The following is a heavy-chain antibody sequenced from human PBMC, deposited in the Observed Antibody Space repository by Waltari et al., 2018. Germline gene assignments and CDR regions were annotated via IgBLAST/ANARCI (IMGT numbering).Heavy chain of an antibody. V-gene: IGHV3-53*01. CDR1: GFTVSSNY. CDR3: ARATYSYGSGSYPFDY. Sequence: EVQLVESGGGLIQPGGSLRLSCAASGFTVSSNYMNCVRPAPGKGLEWVSVIYCGGTTYYSDSGKGRFTIARYNSKNPRYLQMNRLTAEDTAVYDCARATYSYGSGSYPFDYWGQGTLVTVAS. J-gene: IGHJ4*02. CDR2: IYCGGTT. D-gene: IGHD3-10*01.